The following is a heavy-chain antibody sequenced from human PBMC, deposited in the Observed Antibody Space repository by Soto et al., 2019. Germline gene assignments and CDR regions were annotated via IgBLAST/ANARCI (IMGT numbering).Heavy chain of an antibody. Sequence: QVHLVQSGAEVKKPGASVKVSCKASGYTFTSYGINWVRQAPGQGLEWMGWISAYIGNTKYAKKYQGRVTMTTDTSTSKAYIELRRLRSDDTAVVYCPRDPLHCSSTSCYSYGMDVWGQGPTVTVSS. CDR1: GYTFTSYG. CDR2: ISAYIGNT. V-gene: IGHV1-18*04. J-gene: IGHJ6*02. D-gene: IGHD2-2*01. CDR3: PRDPLHCSSTSCYSYGMDV.